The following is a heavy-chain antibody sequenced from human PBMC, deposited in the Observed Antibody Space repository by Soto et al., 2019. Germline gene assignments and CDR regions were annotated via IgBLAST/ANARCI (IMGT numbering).Heavy chain of an antibody. CDR2: ISAYNGNT. V-gene: IGHV1-18*04. J-gene: IGHJ3*02. Sequence: ASVKGSCKTSGYTFTSYGISCGLQAPGQGLEWMGWISAYNGNTNYAQKLQGRVTTTTDTSTSTAYMELRSLRSDDTAVYYGASVGPMAGDAFDIGGQGTMVTVSS. CDR3: ASVGPMAGDAFDI. CDR1: GYTFTSYG.